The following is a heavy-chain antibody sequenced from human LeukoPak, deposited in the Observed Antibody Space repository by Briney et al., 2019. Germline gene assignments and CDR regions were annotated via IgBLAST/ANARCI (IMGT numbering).Heavy chain of an antibody. Sequence: NPSETLSLACTVSGGSISSYYWSWIRQPPGKTLEWIGYVYYSGSTNYNPSLKSRVTISGDTSKNQFSLKLNSVTAADTAVYYCARVPQWLTGDLYFDYWGQGTLVTVSS. CDR3: ARVPQWLTGDLYFDY. V-gene: IGHV4-59*01. CDR1: GGSISSYY. CDR2: VYYSGST. D-gene: IGHD7-27*01. J-gene: IGHJ4*02.